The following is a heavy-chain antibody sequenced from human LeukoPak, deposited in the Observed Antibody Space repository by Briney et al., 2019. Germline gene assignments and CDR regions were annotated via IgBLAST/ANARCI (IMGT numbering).Heavy chain of an antibody. Sequence: GGSLRLSCTASGFTFGDYAMSWFRQAPGKGLEWVGFIRSKAYGGTTEYATSVKGRFTISRDDSKSIAYLQMNSLKTEDTAVSYCTRVDDYGDYVGIDYWGQGTLVTVSS. CDR3: TRVDDYGDYVGIDY. CDR2: IRSKAYGGTT. V-gene: IGHV3-49*03. CDR1: GFTFGDYA. J-gene: IGHJ4*02. D-gene: IGHD4-17*01.